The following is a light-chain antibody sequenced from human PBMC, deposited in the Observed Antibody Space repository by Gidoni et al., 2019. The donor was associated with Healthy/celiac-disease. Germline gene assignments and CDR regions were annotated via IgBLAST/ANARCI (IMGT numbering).Light chain of an antibody. Sequence: PGERVTPSSRACQSVSSSYLTWYQQKPGQAPRLLIYGASTRATGLPARFSGSGPGRDFTLTISSLQPEDFAVYYCQQDYNLPPTFGQGTKVEIK. J-gene: IGKJ1*01. CDR1: QSVSSSY. CDR3: QQDYNLPPT. CDR2: GAS. V-gene: IGKV3D-7*01.